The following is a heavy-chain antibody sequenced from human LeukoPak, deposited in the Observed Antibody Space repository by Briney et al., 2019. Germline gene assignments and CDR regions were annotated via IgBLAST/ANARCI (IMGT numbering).Heavy chain of an antibody. CDR1: GFTFSSDA. V-gene: IGHV3-23*01. J-gene: IGHJ4*02. Sequence: PGGSLRLSCAASGFTFSSDAMSWVRQAPWKGLDWVSTISGGGDTTYYSDSVKGRFTISRDNSKNRLFLQMNSLRAEDTAVYYCAKERVGGSEYWGQGTLITVSS. CDR2: ISGGGDTT. CDR3: AKERVGGSEY. D-gene: IGHD3-10*01.